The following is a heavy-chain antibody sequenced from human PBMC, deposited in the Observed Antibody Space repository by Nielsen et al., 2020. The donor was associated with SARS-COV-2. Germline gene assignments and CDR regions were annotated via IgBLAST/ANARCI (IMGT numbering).Heavy chain of an antibody. CDR3: ARARLYYDILTGYQNGEFFDY. Sequence: WVRQAPGQGLEWMGWMNPNSGNTGYAQKLQGRVTMTTDTSTSTAYMELRSLRSDDTAVYYCARARLYYDILTGYQNGEFFDYWGQGTLVTVSS. J-gene: IGHJ4*02. V-gene: IGHV1-18*01. CDR2: MNPNSGNT. D-gene: IGHD3-9*01.